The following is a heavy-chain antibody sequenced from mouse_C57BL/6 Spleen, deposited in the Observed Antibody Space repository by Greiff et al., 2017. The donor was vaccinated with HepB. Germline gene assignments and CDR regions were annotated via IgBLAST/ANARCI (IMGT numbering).Heavy chain of an antibody. CDR3: ARGAYDGYWGFAY. V-gene: IGHV3-6*01. J-gene: IGHJ3*01. CDR2: ISYDGSN. Sequence: ESGPGLVKPSQSLSLTCSVTGYSITSGYYWNWIRQFPGNILEWMGYISYDGSNNYNPSLKNRISITRDTSKNQFFLKLNSVTTEDTATYYCARGAYDGYWGFAYWGQGTLVTVSA. CDR1: GYSITSGYY. D-gene: IGHD2-3*01.